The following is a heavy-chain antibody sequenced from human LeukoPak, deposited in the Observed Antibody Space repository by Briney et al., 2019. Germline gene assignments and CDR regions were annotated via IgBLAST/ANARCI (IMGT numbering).Heavy chain of an antibody. D-gene: IGHD2-8*01. Sequence: QSGGSLRLSCAASGFTFSSYAMHWVRQAPGKGLEWVAVISYDGSNKYYADSVKGRFTISRDNSKNTLYLQMNSLRAEDTAVYYCARDRDGHCTNGVCPSGMDVWGQGTTVTVSS. V-gene: IGHV3-30-3*01. CDR1: GFTFSSYA. CDR2: ISYDGSNK. CDR3: ARDRDGHCTNGVCPSGMDV. J-gene: IGHJ6*02.